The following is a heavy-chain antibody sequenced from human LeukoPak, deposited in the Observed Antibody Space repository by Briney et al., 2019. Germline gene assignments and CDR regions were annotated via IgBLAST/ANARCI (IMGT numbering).Heavy chain of an antibody. Sequence: SETLSLTCTVSGGSISSYYWSWIRQPAGKGLEWIGRIYTSGSTNYNPSLKSRVTMSVDTSKNQFSLKLSSVTAADTAVYYCARGGIVGATDYYYYGMDVWGQGTTVTVSS. D-gene: IGHD1-26*01. CDR2: IYTSGST. J-gene: IGHJ6*02. CDR1: GGSISSYY. V-gene: IGHV4-4*07. CDR3: ARGGIVGATDYYYYGMDV.